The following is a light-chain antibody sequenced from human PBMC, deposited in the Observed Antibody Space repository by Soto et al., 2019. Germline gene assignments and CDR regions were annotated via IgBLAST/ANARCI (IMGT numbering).Light chain of an antibody. CDR3: MQSRQIPRT. Sequence: DVVLTQSPLSLPVTPGEPASISCRSSQSLLYSNGYIYLDCYVQKPGQSPQLLIFLCSTWASGVPDRFSGSVAGTDFPLSISRVEADDVGVYYCMQSRQIPRTFGGGTKVEIK. J-gene: IGKJ4*01. CDR2: LCS. V-gene: IGKV2-28*01. CDR1: QSLLYSNGYIY.